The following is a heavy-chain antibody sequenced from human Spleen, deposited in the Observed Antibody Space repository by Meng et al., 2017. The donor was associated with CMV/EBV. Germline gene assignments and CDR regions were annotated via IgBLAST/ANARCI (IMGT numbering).Heavy chain of an antibody. Sequence: GESLKISCAASGFTFSRYAMTWVRQAPGKGLEWVSSISGSGRDTYYADSVKGRFTISRDNSKTSVYLQMNSLRGEDTAVYYCAKGQGDFWSGYGEHDYWGQGTLVTVSS. J-gene: IGHJ4*02. V-gene: IGHV3-23*01. CDR3: AKGQGDFWSGYGEHDY. CDR2: ISGSGRDT. D-gene: IGHD3-3*01. CDR1: GFTFSRYA.